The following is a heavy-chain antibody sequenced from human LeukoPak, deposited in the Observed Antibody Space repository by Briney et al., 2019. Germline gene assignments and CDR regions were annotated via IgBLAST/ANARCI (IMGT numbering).Heavy chain of an antibody. Sequence: GGSLRLSCEDSGFTFSTFAMIWVLQPPGKGLEWISSIFPSGGEIHYADSVRGRFTISRDNSKSTLSLQMNSLRAEDTAIYYCATYRQVLLPFESWGQGTLVTVSS. D-gene: IGHD2-8*02. V-gene: IGHV3-23*01. CDR1: GFTFSTFA. J-gene: IGHJ4*02. CDR2: IFPSGGEI. CDR3: ATYRQVLLPFES.